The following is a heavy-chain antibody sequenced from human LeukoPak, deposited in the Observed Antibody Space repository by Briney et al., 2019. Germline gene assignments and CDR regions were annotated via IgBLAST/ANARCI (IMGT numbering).Heavy chain of an antibody. V-gene: IGHV4-59*01. CDR3: VSQGF. J-gene: IGHJ4*02. CDR2: IYYSGST. Sequence: KSSETLSLTCTVSGGSISSYYWSWIRQPPGKGLEWIGYIYYSGSTNYNPSLKSRVTISVDTSKNQFSLKLSSVTAADTAMYYCVSQGFWGQGTLVTVSS. CDR1: GGSISSYY.